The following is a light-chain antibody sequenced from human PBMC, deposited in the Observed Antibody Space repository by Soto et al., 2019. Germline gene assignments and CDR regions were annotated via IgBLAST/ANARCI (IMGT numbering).Light chain of an antibody. CDR1: QSVNTY. CDR3: QQSYSSPPT. CDR2: AAS. Sequence: DIQMTQSPSSLSASVGDRVTITCRASQSVNTYLHWYQQKPGKAPKLLIFAASSLQSGVPSRFSGSRSGPDFTLTISSLQPEDFATYYCQQSYSSPPTFGQGTKV. J-gene: IGKJ1*01. V-gene: IGKV1-39*01.